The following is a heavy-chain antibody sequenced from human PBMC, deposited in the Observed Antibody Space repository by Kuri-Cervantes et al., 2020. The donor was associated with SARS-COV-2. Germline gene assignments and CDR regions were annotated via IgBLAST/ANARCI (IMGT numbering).Heavy chain of an antibody. Sequence: GESLKIPCAASGFTFSSYAMHWVRQAPGKGLERVAVISYDGSNKYYADSVKGRFTISRDNAKNSLYLQMNSLRAEDTAVYYCAKSQKSGVLGDDFDYWGQGTLVTVSS. D-gene: IGHD3-16*01. V-gene: IGHV3-30-3*02. CDR1: GFTFSSYA. CDR2: ISYDGSNK. J-gene: IGHJ4*02. CDR3: AKSQKSGVLGDDFDY.